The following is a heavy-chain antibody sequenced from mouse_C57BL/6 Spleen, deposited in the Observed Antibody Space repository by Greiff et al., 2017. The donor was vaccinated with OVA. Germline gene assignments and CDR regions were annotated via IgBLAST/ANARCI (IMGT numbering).Heavy chain of an antibody. CDR1: GYTFTSYW. V-gene: IGHV1-59*01. Sequence: QVQLQQPGAELVRPGTSVKLSCKASGYTFTSYWLHWVKQRPGQGLEWIGVIDPSDSYPNYNQKFKGKATLTVDTSSSTAYMQLSSLTSEDAAVYYCARPAYWGRGTLVTVSA. CDR3: ARPAY. CDR2: IDPSDSYP. J-gene: IGHJ3*01.